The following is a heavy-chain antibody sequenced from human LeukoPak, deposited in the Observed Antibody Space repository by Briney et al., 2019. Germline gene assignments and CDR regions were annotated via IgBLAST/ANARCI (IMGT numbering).Heavy chain of an antibody. D-gene: IGHD6-13*01. CDR2: INPNTGGT. J-gene: IGHJ4*02. CDR1: GYTLTDHH. CDR3: SRSSAAAGAVGY. Sequence: GASVKVSCKASGYTLTDHHVSWVRQAPGQGLEWMGCINPNTGGTNYAQKFQGRVTMTSDTSTTTAYMGLSSLSSDDTAVYFCSRSSAAAGAVGYWGQGTQVTVSS. V-gene: IGHV1-2*02.